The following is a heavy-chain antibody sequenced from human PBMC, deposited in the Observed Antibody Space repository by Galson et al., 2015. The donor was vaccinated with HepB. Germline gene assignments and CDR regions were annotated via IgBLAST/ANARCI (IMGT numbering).Heavy chain of an antibody. Sequence: SLRLSCAASGFTFSSYAMSWVRQAPGKGLEWVSAISGSGGSTYYADSVKGRFTISRDNSKNTLYLQMNSLRSEDTAVYYCAKDLHYGGFPADNFDYWGQGTLVTVSS. CDR3: AKDLHYGGFPADNFDY. D-gene: IGHD4-23*01. V-gene: IGHV3-23*01. CDR2: ISGSGGST. CDR1: GFTFSSYA. J-gene: IGHJ4*02.